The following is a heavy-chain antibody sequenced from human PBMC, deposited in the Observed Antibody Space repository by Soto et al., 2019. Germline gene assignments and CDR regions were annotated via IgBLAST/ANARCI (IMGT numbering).Heavy chain of an antibody. V-gene: IGHV3-23*01. D-gene: IGHD6-13*01. CDR3: AKDPTAMYSSSWFGYYFDY. J-gene: IGHJ4*02. CDR2: ISGSGGST. CDR1: GFTFSSYA. Sequence: GGSLRLSCAASGFTFSSYAMSWFRQAPGKGLEWVSAISGSGGSTYYADSVKGRFTISRDNSKNTLYLQMNSLRAEDTAVYYCAKDPTAMYSSSWFGYYFDYWGQGTLVTVSS.